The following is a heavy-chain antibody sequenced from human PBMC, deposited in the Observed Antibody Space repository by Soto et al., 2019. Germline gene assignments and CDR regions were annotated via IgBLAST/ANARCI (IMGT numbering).Heavy chain of an antibody. V-gene: IGHV4-59*01. J-gene: IGHJ5*02. Sequence: PSETLSLTCTVSGGSISSYYWSWIRQPPGKGLEWIGYIYYSGSTNYNPSLKSRVTISVDTSKNQFSLKLSSVTAADTAVYYCALGGYGSGPNLNNWFDPWGQGTLVTVSS. CDR1: GGSISSYY. CDR2: IYYSGST. CDR3: ALGGYGSGPNLNNWFDP. D-gene: IGHD3-10*01.